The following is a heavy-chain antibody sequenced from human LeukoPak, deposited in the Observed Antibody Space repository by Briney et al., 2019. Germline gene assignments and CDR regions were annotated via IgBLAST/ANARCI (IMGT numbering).Heavy chain of an antibody. Sequence: SETLSLTCTVSGYSISSGYYWGWIRQPPGKGLEWIGSIYHSGSTYYNPSLKSRVTISVDTSKNQFSLKLSSVTAADTAVYYCARQSGHYYDSSGSNWFDPWGQGTLVTVSS. CDR1: GYSISSGYY. J-gene: IGHJ5*02. V-gene: IGHV4-38-2*02. CDR3: ARQSGHYYDSSGSNWFDP. CDR2: IYHSGST. D-gene: IGHD3-22*01.